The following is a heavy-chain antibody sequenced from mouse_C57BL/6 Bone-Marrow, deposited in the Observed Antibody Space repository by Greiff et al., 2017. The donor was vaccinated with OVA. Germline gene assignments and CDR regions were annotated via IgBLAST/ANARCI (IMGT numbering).Heavy chain of an antibody. CDR1: GYNIKDYY. CDR2: IDPEDGET. J-gene: IGHJ3*01. V-gene: IGHV14-2*01. D-gene: IGHD2-2*01. CDR3: AIYYGYVSFAY. Sequence: EVQLQQSGAELVKPGASVKLSCKASGYNIKDYYMHWVKQRTEQGLEWIGRIDPEDGETKYAPKFQGKATITADTSSSTAYLQLSSLTSEDTAVYYGAIYYGYVSFAYWGQVTLVTVSA.